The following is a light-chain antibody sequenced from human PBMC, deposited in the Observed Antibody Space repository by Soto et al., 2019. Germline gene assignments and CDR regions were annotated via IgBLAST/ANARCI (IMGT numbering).Light chain of an antibody. CDR1: QSVRSSY. J-gene: IGKJ4*01. CDR2: GTY. V-gene: IGKV3-20*01. Sequence: EIVLTQSPGIVSLSPGERATLSCRASQSVRSSYLAWYQQKFCQAPRLLIYGTYIRAAGIPDRFSGSGSGTDFTLTISRLEPEDFALYYCQQYGNSITFGGGTKVEI. CDR3: QQYGNSIT.